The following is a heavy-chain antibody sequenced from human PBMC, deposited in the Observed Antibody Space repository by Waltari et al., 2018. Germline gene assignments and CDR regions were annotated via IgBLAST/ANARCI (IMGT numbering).Heavy chain of an antibody. CDR3: ARSFIGDIDY. V-gene: IGHV4-59*01. D-gene: IGHD3-16*01. Sequence: QVQLQESGPGLVKPSETLSLTCPVSGGSISSYYWSWIRQPPGKGLEWIGYSYYSGSTNYNPSLKSRVTISVDTSKNQFSLKLSSVTAADTAVYYCARSFIGDIDYWGQGTLVTVSS. CDR2: SYYSGST. CDR1: GGSISSYY. J-gene: IGHJ4*02.